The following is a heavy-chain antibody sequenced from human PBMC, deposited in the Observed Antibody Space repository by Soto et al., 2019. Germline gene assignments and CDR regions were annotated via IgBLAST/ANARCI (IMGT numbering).Heavy chain of an antibody. CDR1: GGSISSGGYY. D-gene: IGHD3-22*01. V-gene: IGHV4-31*03. CDR3: ASTYYNDSSGPFDY. J-gene: IGHJ4*02. Sequence: QVQLQESGPVLVKPSQTLSLTCTVSGGSISSGGYYWSWIRQHPGKGLEWIGYIYYSGSTYYTPSLESRVTISVDTSKNQSSLKLSSVTAADTAVYYCASTYYNDSSGPFDYWGQGTLVTVSS. CDR2: IYYSGST.